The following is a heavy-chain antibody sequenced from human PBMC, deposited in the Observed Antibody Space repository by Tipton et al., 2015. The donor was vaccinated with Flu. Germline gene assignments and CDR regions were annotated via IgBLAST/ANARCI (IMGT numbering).Heavy chain of an antibody. D-gene: IGHD3-10*01. J-gene: IGHJ4*02. CDR1: GDSISYYY. CDR2: VYYTGST. V-gene: IGHV4-59*01. CDR3: ARDRGWPASLDS. Sequence: TLSLTCSVSGDSISYYYWNWIRQPPGKRLEWIGFVYYTGSTAYNPSLRSRVTISVDRSKNQFSLKLTSLTAADTAVYYCARDRGWPASLDSWGQGSPVTVSS.